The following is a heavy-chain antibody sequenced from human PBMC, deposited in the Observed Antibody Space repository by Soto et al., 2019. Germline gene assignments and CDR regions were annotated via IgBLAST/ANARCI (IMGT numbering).Heavy chain of an antibody. J-gene: IGHJ6*02. CDR1: GFTFSSYW. Sequence: GGSLRLSCAASGFTFSSYWMHWVRQAPGKGLVWVSRINSDGSSTSYADSVKGRFTISRDNAKNTLYLQMNSLRAEDTAVYYCARVITALVTRTYYYGMDVWGQGTTVTVSS. CDR2: INSDGSST. D-gene: IGHD5-18*01. V-gene: IGHV3-74*01. CDR3: ARVITALVTRTYYYGMDV.